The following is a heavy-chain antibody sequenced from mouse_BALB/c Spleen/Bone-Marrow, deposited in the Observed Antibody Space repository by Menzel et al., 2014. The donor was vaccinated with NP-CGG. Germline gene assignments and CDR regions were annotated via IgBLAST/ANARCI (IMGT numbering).Heavy chain of an antibody. D-gene: IGHD1-1*01. Sequence: VQLQQSGAELVKPGASVKLSCTASGFNIKDTYMHWVKQRPEQGLEWIGRIDPANGNTKYDPKFQGKATITADTSSNTAYLQLSSLTSEDTAVYYCASYYYGHYFDHWGQGTTLTVSS. CDR1: GFNIKDTY. J-gene: IGHJ2*01. CDR2: IDPANGNT. CDR3: ASYYYGHYFDH. V-gene: IGHV14-3*02.